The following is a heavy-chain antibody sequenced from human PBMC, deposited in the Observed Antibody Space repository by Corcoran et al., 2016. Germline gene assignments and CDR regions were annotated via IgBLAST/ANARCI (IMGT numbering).Heavy chain of an antibody. D-gene: IGHD6-19*01. Sequence: QVTLRESGPALVKPTQTLTLTCTFSGFSLSTSGMCVSWIRQPPGKALEWLALIDWDDDKYYSTSLKTRLTIPKDTSKDQVVLTMTNMDPVDTATYYGARSRLGGIAVAGSFDYWGQGTLVTVSS. CDR1: GFSLSTSGMC. CDR3: ARSRLGGIAVAGSFDY. V-gene: IGHV2-70*01. CDR2: IDWDDDK. J-gene: IGHJ4*02.